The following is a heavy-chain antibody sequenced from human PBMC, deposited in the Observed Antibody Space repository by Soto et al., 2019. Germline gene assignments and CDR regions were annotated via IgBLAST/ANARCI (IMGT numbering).Heavy chain of an antibody. J-gene: IGHJ2*01. V-gene: IGHV3-30-3*01. CDR2: ISYDGSNK. D-gene: IGHD3-3*01. Sequence: QVQLVESGGGVVQPGRSLRLSCAASGFTFSSYAMHWLRQAPGKGLEWVAVISYDGSNKYYADSVKGRFTISRDNSKNTLYLQMNSLRAEDTAVYYCARDGNSPYDHPDWYFDLWGRGTLVTVSS. CDR3: ARDGNSPYDHPDWYFDL. CDR1: GFTFSSYA.